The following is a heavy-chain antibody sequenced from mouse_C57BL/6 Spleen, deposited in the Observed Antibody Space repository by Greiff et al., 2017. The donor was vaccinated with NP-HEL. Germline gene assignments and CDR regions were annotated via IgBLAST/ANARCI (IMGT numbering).Heavy chain of an antibody. CDR3: ARPLDSSGTWFAY. CDR1: GYTFTSYW. CDR2: IDPSDSYT. D-gene: IGHD3-2*02. Sequence: QVQLQQPGAELVMPGASVKLSCKASGYTFTSYWMHWVKQRPGQGLEWIGGIDPSDSYTNYNQKFKGKSTLTVDKSSSTAYMQLSSLTSEDSAVYYCARPLDSSGTWFAYWGQGTLVTVSA. J-gene: IGHJ3*01. V-gene: IGHV1-69*01.